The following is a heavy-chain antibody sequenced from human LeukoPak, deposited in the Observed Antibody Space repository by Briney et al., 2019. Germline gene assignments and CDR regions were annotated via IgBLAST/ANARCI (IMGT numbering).Heavy chain of an antibody. J-gene: IGHJ4*02. D-gene: IGHD1-26*01. CDR2: IFPLFETT. V-gene: IGHV1-69*13. Sequence: GASVRVSCKASGYTFTGQHMHWVRQAPGQGLEWMGGIFPLFETTNYAQGFQGRVTITADDSTSTAYMELNSLTTEDTAVYYCARGRESHGHYFHFWGQGTLVTVSS. CDR1: GYTFTGQH. CDR3: ARGRESHGHYFHF.